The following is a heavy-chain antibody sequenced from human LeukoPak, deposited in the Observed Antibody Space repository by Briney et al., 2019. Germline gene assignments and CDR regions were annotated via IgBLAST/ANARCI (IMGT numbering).Heavy chain of an antibody. D-gene: IGHD1-26*01. CDR2: ITSSGTYT. Sequence: GGSLRLSCADSGFTFSNYNMNWVRQAPGKAMEWVSSITSSGTYTFYADSVKGRFTISRDNAKNSLYLQMDSLGPEDTAVYYCARDPYSGNYGTYYYYMDVWGKGTTVTISS. CDR1: GFTFSNYN. J-gene: IGHJ6*03. V-gene: IGHV3-21*01. CDR3: ARDPYSGNYGTYYYYMDV.